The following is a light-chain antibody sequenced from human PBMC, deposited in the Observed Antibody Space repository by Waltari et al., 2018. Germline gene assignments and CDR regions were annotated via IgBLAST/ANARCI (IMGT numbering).Light chain of an antibody. V-gene: IGLV2-11*01. CDR3: NSYAGSNTWV. CDR2: EVS. CDR1: SRDIGGSTY. J-gene: IGLJ2*01. Sequence: QAALTQPRSVSGSPGTSVTTPCTGTSRDIGGSTYLSWYQQHPGTAPKVMINEVSKRPSGVSDRFSGSKSGNTASLTISGLQTEDEADYYCNSYAGSNTWVFGGGTRLTVL.